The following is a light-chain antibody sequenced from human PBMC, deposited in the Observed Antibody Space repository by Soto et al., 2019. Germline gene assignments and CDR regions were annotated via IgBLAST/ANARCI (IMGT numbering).Light chain of an antibody. CDR3: AACDDSLKGHWV. CDR1: SSNIGSNT. J-gene: IGLJ3*02. CDR2: SNN. Sequence: QAVVTQPPSASGTPGQRVTISCSGSSSNIGSNTVNWYQQLPRAAPTLLIYSNNKRPSWVPDHFSCSTSATSAAPAASGLQSEDEADDYCAACDDSLKGHWVFGGGTKLTVL. V-gene: IGLV1-44*01.